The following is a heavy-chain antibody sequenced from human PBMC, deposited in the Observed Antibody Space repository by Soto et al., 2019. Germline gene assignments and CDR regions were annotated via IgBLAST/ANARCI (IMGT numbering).Heavy chain of an antibody. D-gene: IGHD2-15*01. Sequence: PGGSLRLSCAASGFTFSSNAMSWVRQAPGKGLEWVSGISSSGGSTYYADSVKGRFTISRDNSKNMLYLQINNLRAEDTAVYYCAKAQGGSYFDYWGQGTLVTVSS. V-gene: IGHV3-23*01. CDR2: ISSSGGST. CDR3: AKAQGGSYFDY. CDR1: GFTFSSNA. J-gene: IGHJ4*02.